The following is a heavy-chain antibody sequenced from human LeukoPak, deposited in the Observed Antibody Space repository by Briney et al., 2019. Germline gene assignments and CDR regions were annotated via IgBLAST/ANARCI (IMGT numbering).Heavy chain of an antibody. CDR3: ARPYCSAGNCYSNFDS. CDR2: INHSGST. J-gene: IGHJ4*02. D-gene: IGHD2-15*01. V-gene: IGHV4-34*01. CDR1: NGSISSYY. Sequence: SETLSLTCTVSNGSISSYYWSWIRQPPGKGLEWIGEINHSGSTDYNPSLKSRVTISVDTSKKQFSLKLSSVTAADTAVYYCARPYCSAGNCYSNFDSWGQGTLVTVSS.